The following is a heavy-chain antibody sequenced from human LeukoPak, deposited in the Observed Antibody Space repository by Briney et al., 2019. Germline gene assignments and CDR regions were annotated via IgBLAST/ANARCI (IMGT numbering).Heavy chain of an antibody. J-gene: IGHJ4*02. CDR2: IYTSGST. Sequence: SETLSLTCTVSGGSISRYYGSWIRQPAGKGLESIGYIYTSGSTNYNPSLKSRVTISVDTSKNQFSLKLSSVTAADTAVYYCARDLDSIEAGTHFDYWGQGTLVTVSS. V-gene: IGHV4-4*08. D-gene: IGHD6-13*01. CDR1: GGSISRYY. CDR3: ARDLDSIEAGTHFDY.